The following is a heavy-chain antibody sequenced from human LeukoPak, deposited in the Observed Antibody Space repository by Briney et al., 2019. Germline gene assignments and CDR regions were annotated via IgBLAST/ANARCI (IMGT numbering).Heavy chain of an antibody. CDR3: AREGTGHSYAYGYLDL. J-gene: IGHJ2*01. D-gene: IGHD5-18*01. CDR1: GFTFSDYY. CDR2: ISSSTRTI. Sequence: GGSLRLSCAASGFTFSDYYMTWVRQAPGKGLEWLSYISSSTRTIYCADSVKGRFTISRDNTKESLSLQMNSLTAEDTAVYYCAREGTGHSYAYGYLDLWGRGTLVTVSS. V-gene: IGHV3-11*01.